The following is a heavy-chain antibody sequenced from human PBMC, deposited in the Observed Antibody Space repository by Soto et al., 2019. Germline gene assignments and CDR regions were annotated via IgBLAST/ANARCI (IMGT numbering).Heavy chain of an antibody. CDR1: GYSVTSYW. CDR3: ARLEGDSSGASLSAFDI. CDR2: IYPGDSDS. Sequence: PGESLKISCNGSGYSVTSYWIGWVRQMPGKGLEWMGIIYPGDSDSRYSPSFQGQVTISADKSISTAYLQWSSLKASDTAMYYCARLEGDSSGASLSAFDIWGQGTMVTVSS. D-gene: IGHD3-22*01. J-gene: IGHJ3*02. V-gene: IGHV5-51*01.